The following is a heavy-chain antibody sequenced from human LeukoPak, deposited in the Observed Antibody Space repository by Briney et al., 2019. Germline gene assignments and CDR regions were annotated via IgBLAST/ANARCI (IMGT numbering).Heavy chain of an antibody. CDR3: ARGSLAHYYGSGSYYGPLDY. V-gene: IGHV1-18*01. CDR1: GYTFTSYG. CDR2: ISAYNGNT. Sequence: GASVKVSCKASGYTFTSYGISWVRQAPGQGLEWMGWISAYNGNTNYAQKLQGRVTMTTDTSTSTAYMELRSLRSDDTAVYYCARGSLAHYYGSGSYYGPLDYWGQGTLVTVSS. D-gene: IGHD3-10*01. J-gene: IGHJ4*02.